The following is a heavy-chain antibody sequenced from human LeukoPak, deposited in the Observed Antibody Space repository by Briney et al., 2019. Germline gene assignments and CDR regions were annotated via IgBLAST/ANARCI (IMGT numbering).Heavy chain of an antibody. D-gene: IGHD3-22*01. J-gene: IGHJ4*02. CDR1: GYAFTGYY. CDR3: ARGTYYYDSYYFDY. V-gene: IGHV1-2*02. CDR2: INPNSGGT. Sequence: ASVKVSCKASGYAFTGYYMHWLRQAPGQGLEWMVWINPNSGGTNYAQKFQGRVTMTRDTSISTAYMELSRLRSDDTAVYYCARGTYYYDSYYFDYWGQGTLVTVSS.